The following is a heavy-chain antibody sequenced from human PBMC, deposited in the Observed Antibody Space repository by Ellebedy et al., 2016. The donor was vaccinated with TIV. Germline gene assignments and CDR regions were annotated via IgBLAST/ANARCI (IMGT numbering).Heavy chain of an antibody. Sequence: GGSLRLSCAASGFTFDDYAMHWVRQAPGRGLEWVSGISWNSGSMVYADSVKGRFTISRDNAKSSLYLQMNSLRAEDTAVYYCAKDNSPSVRGVIFYFDYWGQGTLVTVSS. V-gene: IGHV3-9*01. D-gene: IGHD3-10*01. J-gene: IGHJ4*02. CDR3: AKDNSPSVRGVIFYFDY. CDR2: ISWNSGSM. CDR1: GFTFDDYA.